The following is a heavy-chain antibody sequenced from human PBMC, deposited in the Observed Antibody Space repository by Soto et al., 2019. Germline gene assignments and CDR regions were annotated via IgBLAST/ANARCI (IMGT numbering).Heavy chain of an antibody. CDR3: MSRTRD. CDR1: GFIVSANY. CDR2: IYSGGGI. J-gene: IGHJ4*02. Sequence: DEQLVESGGALVQPGGSLRLSCAASGFIVSANYMSWVRQAPGQGLDWVAVIYSGGGIYYRDSVKGRFTSSRDHSKNTVELQMKSMRAAGSGVYYCMSRTRDWGQGPLVTGSS. V-gene: IGHV3-66*01. D-gene: IGHD1-1*01.